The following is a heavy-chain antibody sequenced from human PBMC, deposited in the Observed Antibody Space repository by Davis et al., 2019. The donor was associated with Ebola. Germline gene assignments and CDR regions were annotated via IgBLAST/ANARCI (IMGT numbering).Heavy chain of an antibody. CDR3: ARQESLYGSSDY. J-gene: IGHJ4*02. V-gene: IGHV5-51*01. CDR1: GYSFSSSW. D-gene: IGHD2/OR15-2a*01. CDR2: IYPGDSDT. Sequence: GESLKISCKGSGYSFSSSWIGWVRQMPGRGLEWMGIIYPGDSDTRYSPSFQGQVTISADKSVSTAYLQWSSLKASDIAMYYCARQESLYGSSDYWGQGTLVTVSS.